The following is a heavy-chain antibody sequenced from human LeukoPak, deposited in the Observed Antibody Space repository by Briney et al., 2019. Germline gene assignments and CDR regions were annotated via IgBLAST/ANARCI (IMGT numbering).Heavy chain of an antibody. CDR2: ISANTGNR. J-gene: IGHJ6*02. V-gene: IGHV1-18*01. D-gene: IGHD5-12*01. Sequence: ASVKVSCKTSGYTFTNYGITWVRQAPGQGPEWMWWISANTGNRKYVQKVQGRVSMTTDTSTSTAFMELRSLTSDDTAVYYCARASSGYDYRYYYGMDVWGQGTTVTVSS. CDR1: GYTFTNYG. CDR3: ARASSGYDYRYYYGMDV.